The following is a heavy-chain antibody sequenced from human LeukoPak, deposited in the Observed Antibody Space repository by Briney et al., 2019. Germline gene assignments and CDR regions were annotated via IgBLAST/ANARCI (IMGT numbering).Heavy chain of an antibody. J-gene: IGHJ4*02. V-gene: IGHV3-21*04. CDR3: AKVRGSPHPLQYYFDY. CDR1: GFTFSSYS. D-gene: IGHD1-26*01. CDR2: ITRSNYI. Sequence: GGSLRLSCAASGFTFSSYSMNWVRQAPGKGLEWVSSITRSNYIYYADSVKGRFTISRHNSKNTLYLQMNSLRAEDTAVYYCAKVRGSPHPLQYYFDYWGQGTLVTVSS.